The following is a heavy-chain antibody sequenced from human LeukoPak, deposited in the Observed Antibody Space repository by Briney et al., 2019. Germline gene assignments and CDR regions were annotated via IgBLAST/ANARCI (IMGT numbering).Heavy chain of an antibody. CDR2: IYYSGST. J-gene: IGHJ3*02. CDR1: GGSISSGTYY. D-gene: IGHD5-12*01. V-gene: IGHV4-39*01. Sequence: PSETLSLTCTVSGGSISSGTYYWGWIRQPPGKGLEWIGSIYYSGSTYYNPSLKSRVTISVDTSKNQFSLKLSSVTAADTAVYYCASRHRYSGYEYAFDIWGQGTMVTVSS. CDR3: ASRHRYSGYEYAFDI.